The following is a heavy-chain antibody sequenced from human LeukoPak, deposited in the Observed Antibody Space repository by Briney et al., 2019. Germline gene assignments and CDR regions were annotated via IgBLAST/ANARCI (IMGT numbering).Heavy chain of an antibody. J-gene: IGHJ4*02. D-gene: IGHD3-22*01. V-gene: IGHV3-30-3*01. CDR2: ISYDGNIR. CDR3: ARVRGVYYDSSGFDY. CDR1: GFTFSNYA. Sequence: GGSLRLSCAASGFTFSNYAMHWVRQAPGKGLEWVAVISYDGNIRYYADSVKGRFTISRDNSKNTVYLQMNSLRAEDTAVYYCARVRGVYYDSSGFDYWGQGTLVTVSS.